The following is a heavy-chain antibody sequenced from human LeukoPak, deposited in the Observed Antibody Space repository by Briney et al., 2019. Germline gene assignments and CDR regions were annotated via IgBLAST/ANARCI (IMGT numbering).Heavy chain of an antibody. CDR3: ARDQIIVATILDYYYGMDV. V-gene: IGHV3-7*03. Sequence: GGSLRLSCAASGFTFSRYWMSWVRRVPRKGLEWVANIKQDGSEKYYVDSVKGRFTISRDNAKNSLFLQMNSLRAEDTAVYYCARDQIIVATILDYYYGMDVWGQGTTVTVSS. D-gene: IGHD5-12*01. J-gene: IGHJ6*02. CDR2: IKQDGSEK. CDR1: GFTFSRYW.